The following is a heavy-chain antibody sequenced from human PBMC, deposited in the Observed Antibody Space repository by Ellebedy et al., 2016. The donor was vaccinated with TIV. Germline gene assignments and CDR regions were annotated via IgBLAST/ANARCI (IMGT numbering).Heavy chain of an antibody. D-gene: IGHD3-22*01. CDR3: ARFMRYNDSSSGHFFDY. Sequence: GESLKISCEASGYSFTDYWIGWVRQLPGKGLEWMGIIYPGDSDTRYSPSFQGQVTFSADKSINTAHLQWSGLKASDTGIYYCARFMRYNDSSSGHFFDYWGQGSLVTVSS. CDR2: IYPGDSDT. V-gene: IGHV5-51*01. J-gene: IGHJ4*02. CDR1: GYSFTDYW.